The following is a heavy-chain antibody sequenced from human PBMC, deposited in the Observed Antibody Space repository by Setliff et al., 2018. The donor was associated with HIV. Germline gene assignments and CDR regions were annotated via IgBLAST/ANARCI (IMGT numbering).Heavy chain of an antibody. CDR1: GHSIRSGYY. J-gene: IGHJ4*02. D-gene: IGHD3-22*01. V-gene: IGHV4-38-2*01. CDR2: MYHSGST. Sequence: SETLSLTCSVSGHSIRSGYYWGWIRQPPGKGLEWIGTMYHSGSTYYNPSLQGRVTMFFDTSEDHFSLRLSSVTAADTAVYYCVSRWGSYYDTNGHPFDYWGQGTLVTVSS. CDR3: VSRWGSYYDTNGHPFDY.